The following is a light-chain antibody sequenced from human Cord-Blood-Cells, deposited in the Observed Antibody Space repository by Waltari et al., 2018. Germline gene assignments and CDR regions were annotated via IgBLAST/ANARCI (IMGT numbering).Light chain of an antibody. V-gene: IGKV3-15*01. Sequence: EIVMTQSPATLSVSPGERATLSCRASQSVSSNLACYQQKPGQAPRLLIYGASTRATGIPARFSGSCSGTDFTLTISGLQSEDFAVNYCQQYNNWPWTFGQGTKLEIK. CDR1: QSVSSN. CDR3: QQYNNWPWT. CDR2: GAS. J-gene: IGKJ1*01.